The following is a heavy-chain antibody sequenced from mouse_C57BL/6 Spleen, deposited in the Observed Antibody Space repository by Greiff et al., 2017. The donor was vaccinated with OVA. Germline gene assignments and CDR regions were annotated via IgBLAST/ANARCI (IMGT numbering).Heavy chain of an antibody. CDR3: ARSYDAERTYAMDY. D-gene: IGHD2-3*01. Sequence: QVQLQQPGAELVKPGASVKLSCKASGYTFTSYWMHWVKQRPGRGLEWIGRIDPNSGGTKYNEKFKSKATLTVDKPSSTAYMQLSSLTSEDSAVYCCARSYDAERTYAMDYWGQGTSVTVSS. CDR1: GYTFTSYW. V-gene: IGHV1-72*01. J-gene: IGHJ4*01. CDR2: IDPNSGGT.